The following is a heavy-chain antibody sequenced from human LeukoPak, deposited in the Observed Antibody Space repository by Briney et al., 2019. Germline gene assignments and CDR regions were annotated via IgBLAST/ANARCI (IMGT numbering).Heavy chain of an antibody. V-gene: IGHV1-8*01. CDR2: MNPNSGNT. Sequence: GASVKVSCKASGYTFTSYEINWVRQATGQGLEWMGWMNPNSGNTGYAQKFQGRVTITRTTYISTAYMELSSMSFEDTAVYYCARLDQNGGIDYWGQGTLVTVSS. D-gene: IGHD2-8*01. CDR3: ARLDQNGGIDY. CDR1: GYTFTSYE. J-gene: IGHJ4*02.